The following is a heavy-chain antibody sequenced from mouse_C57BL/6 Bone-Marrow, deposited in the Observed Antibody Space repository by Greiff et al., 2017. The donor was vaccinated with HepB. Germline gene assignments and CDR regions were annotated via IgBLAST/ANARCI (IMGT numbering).Heavy chain of an antibody. V-gene: IGHV1-50*01. J-gene: IGHJ4*01. CDR1: GYTFTSYW. D-gene: IGHD6-1*01. CDR2: IDPSDSYT. Sequence: QVQLQQSGAELVKPGASVKLSCKASGYTFTSYWMQWVKQRPGQGLEWIGEIDPSDSYTNYNQKFKGKATLTVDTSSSTAYMQLSSLTSEDSAVYYCARGGFPLCYAMDYGGQGTSVTVSS. CDR3: ARGGFPLCYAMDY.